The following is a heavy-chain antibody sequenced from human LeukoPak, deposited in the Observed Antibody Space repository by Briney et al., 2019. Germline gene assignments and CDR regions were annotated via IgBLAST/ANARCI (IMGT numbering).Heavy chain of an antibody. CDR3: AILIAVAGPATFY. Sequence: GGSLRLSCAASGSTFSSHAMSWVRQAPGKGLQWVSSISGSGDSTYYADSVKGRFTISRDNSNNTLYLQMNSLRAEDTAVYYCAILIAVAGPATFYWGQGTLVTVSS. CDR1: GSTFSSHA. V-gene: IGHV3-23*01. D-gene: IGHD6-19*01. J-gene: IGHJ4*02. CDR2: ISGSGDST.